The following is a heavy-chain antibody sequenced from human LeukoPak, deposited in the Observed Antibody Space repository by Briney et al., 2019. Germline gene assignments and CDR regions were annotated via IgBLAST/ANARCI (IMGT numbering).Heavy chain of an antibody. CDR2: ISSSGSTI. CDR1: GFTFSSYE. V-gene: IGHV3-48*03. J-gene: IGHJ4*02. CDR3: ARDPTRRYDY. D-gene: IGHD5-24*01. Sequence: QTGGSLRLSCAASGFTFSSYEMNWVRQAPGKGLEWVSYISSSGSTIYYADSVKGRFTISRGNAKNSLYMQMNSLRAEDTAVYYCARDPTRRYDYWGQGTLVTVFS.